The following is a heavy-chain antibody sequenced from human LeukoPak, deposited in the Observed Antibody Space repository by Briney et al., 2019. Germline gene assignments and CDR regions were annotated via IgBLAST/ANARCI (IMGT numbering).Heavy chain of an antibody. CDR1: GGSISSGGYY. V-gene: IGHV4-31*03. D-gene: IGHD4-11*01. Sequence: KASETLSLTCTVSGGSISSGGYYWSWIRQHPGKGLEWIGYIYYSGSTYYNPSLKSRVTISVDTSKNQFSLKLSSVTAADTAVYYCARMTTDWYFDLWGRGTLVTVSS. J-gene: IGHJ2*01. CDR2: IYYSGST. CDR3: ARMTTDWYFDL.